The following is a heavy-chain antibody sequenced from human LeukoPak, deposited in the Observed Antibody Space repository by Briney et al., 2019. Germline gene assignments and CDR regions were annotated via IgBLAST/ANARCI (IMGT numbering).Heavy chain of an antibody. J-gene: IGHJ4*02. CDR1: GYSFPNSW. CDR3: ASSVTFGGGYYFDY. D-gene: IGHD3-16*01. CDR2: IYPGDSDT. V-gene: IGHV5-51*01. Sequence: GGSLKISCKGSGYSFPNSWIGWVRQMPGKGLEWMGVIYPGDSDTRYSPSFQGQVTISADKSITTAYLQWSSLKASDTAMYYCASSVTFGGGYYFDYWGQGTLVTVSS.